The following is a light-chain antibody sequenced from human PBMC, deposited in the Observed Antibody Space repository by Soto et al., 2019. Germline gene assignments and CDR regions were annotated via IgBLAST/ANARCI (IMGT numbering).Light chain of an antibody. Sequence: EIVVTQSPATLSVSPGERVTLSCRASQSVSSSLAWYQQRHGQAPRLLLYDTSTRAAGISARFSGSGSGTEFTLTISSLQSEDFAVYYCQHYIDWLPGTFGQGTAVEIK. CDR2: DTS. V-gene: IGKV3-15*01. CDR1: QSVSSS. CDR3: QHYIDWLPGT. J-gene: IGKJ1*01.